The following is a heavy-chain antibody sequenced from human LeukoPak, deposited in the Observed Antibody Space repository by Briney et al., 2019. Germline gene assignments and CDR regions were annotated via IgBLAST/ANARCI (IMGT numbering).Heavy chain of an antibody. CDR1: GFIFSSYS. Sequence: GGSLRLSCAASGFIFSSYSMNWVRQAPGKWLEWVSYISSSSRTIYYTDSVKGRFTISRDNAKNSLYLQMNSPRAEDTAVYYCVRRGASSGGLDYWGQGTLVTVSS. V-gene: IGHV3-48*01. CDR3: VRRGASSGGLDY. J-gene: IGHJ4*02. CDR2: ISSSSRTI. D-gene: IGHD6-19*01.